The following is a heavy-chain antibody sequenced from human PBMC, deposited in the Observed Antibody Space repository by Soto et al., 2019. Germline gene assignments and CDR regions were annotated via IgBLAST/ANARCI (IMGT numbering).Heavy chain of an antibody. V-gene: IGHV1-3*01. D-gene: IGHD2-21*02. CDR2: INAGNGNT. CDR1: GYTFTSYA. J-gene: IGHJ4*02. Sequence: VASVKVSCKASGYTFTSYAMHWVHQAPGQRLEWMGWINAGNGNTKYSQKFQGRVTITRDTSASTAYMELSSLRSEDMAVYYCARSIVVVTALDYWGQGTLVTVSS. CDR3: ARSIVVVTALDY.